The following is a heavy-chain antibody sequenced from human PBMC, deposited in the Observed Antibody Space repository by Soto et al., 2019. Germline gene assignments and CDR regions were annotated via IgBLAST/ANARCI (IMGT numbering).Heavy chain of an antibody. CDR1: RYRFKSYC. CDR2: ISVYNGNT. CDR3: AREGPPVLD. J-gene: IGHJ4*02. V-gene: IGHV1-18*01. Sequence: SVKVTCKDCRYRFKSYCMWLLRQAPGQGLEWMGWISVYNGNTNNAQKLQGRVTMTTDTSTSTAYMELRSLRSDDTAVYYCAREGPPVLDWGQGTLVTV.